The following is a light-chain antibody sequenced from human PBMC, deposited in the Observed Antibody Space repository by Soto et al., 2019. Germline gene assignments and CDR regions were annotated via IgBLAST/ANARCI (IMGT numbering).Light chain of an antibody. V-gene: IGKV4-1*01. CDR3: QQYYHNTLT. J-gene: IGKJ4*01. CDR1: RSISDISNNNNY. CDR2: WAS. Sequence: DIVMTQSPDSLAVSLGERATINCKSSRSISDISNNNNYLAWYQQKPGQPPKLLIHWASIRESGVPDRFSGSGSGTDFTLTISSLQAEDVALYFCQQYYHNTLTFGGGTKVDIK.